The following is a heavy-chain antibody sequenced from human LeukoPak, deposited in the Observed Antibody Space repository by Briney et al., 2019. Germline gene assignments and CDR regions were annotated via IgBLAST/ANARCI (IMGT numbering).Heavy chain of an antibody. CDR3: ARDHHRRHYDSQARDTFDI. CDR1: GFTFSSYS. D-gene: IGHD3-22*01. J-gene: IGHJ3*02. Sequence: GGSLRLSCAASGFTFSSYSMNWVRQAPGKGLEWVSFISSSSSYIYYADSVKGRFTVSRDNAKNSLYLQMNSLRVADTAVYYCARDHHRRHYDSQARDTFDIWGQGTMVTVSS. V-gene: IGHV3-21*01. CDR2: ISSSSSYI.